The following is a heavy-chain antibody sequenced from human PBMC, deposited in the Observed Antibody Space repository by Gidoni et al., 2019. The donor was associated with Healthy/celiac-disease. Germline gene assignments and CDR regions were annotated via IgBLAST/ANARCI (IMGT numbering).Heavy chain of an antibody. D-gene: IGHD3-22*01. J-gene: IGHJ3*02. CDR1: GFTFSSYA. V-gene: IGHV3-23*01. Sequence: EVQLLASGGGLVQPGGSLRLSCAASGFTFSSYAMRWVRHAPGKGLEWVSAISGSGSSTYYADSVKGRFTISRDNSKNTLYLQMNSLRAEDTAVYYCAKEIGYYYDSRSKNNAFDIWGQGTMVTVSS. CDR2: ISGSGSST. CDR3: AKEIGYYYDSRSKNNAFDI.